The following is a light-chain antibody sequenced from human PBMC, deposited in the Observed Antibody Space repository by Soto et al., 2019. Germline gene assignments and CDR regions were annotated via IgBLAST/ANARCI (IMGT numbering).Light chain of an antibody. CDR2: GAS. CDR1: QSVSST. Sequence: EIVMTQSPATRSVYPGERTTLXXRASQSVSSTLAWYQQKPGQAPRXVIYGASTRATGIPARFSGSGSGTEFTLTISSLQSEDFAVYYCQQYNNWPQTFGQGTKVEIK. CDR3: QQYNNWPQT. V-gene: IGKV3-15*01. J-gene: IGKJ1*01.